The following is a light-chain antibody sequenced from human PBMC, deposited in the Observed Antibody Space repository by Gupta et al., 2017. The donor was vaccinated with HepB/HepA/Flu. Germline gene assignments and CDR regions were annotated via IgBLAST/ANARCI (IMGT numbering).Light chain of an antibody. V-gene: IGLV2-14*03. CDR2: NVS. CDR1: SSAY. CDR3: STETYTTTLVV. Sequence: QSALTQPASLSGSPGQSITISCTGTSSAYVSWYQQYPGKAPKLLIYNVSDRPSGVSHRFSGSKSGNTASLSISGLQTEDEAYYYCSTETYTTTLVVFGGGNKLTVL. J-gene: IGLJ2*01.